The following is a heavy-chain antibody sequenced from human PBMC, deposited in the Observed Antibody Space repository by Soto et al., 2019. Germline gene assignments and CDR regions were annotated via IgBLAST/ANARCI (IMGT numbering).Heavy chain of an antibody. V-gene: IGHV3-53*01. D-gene: IGHD3-10*01. J-gene: IGHJ4*02. CDR3: AKDGRGSGSHYNSFGY. Sequence: EVQLVESGGGLIQPGGSLKLSCAASGFTVGTNYMSWVRQAPGKGLEWVSLIYSTGTTKYADAVKGRFTVSIDNAKNTLYLQMNRMRAEDTAVYYCAKDGRGSGSHYNSFGYWGQGTLVTVSS. CDR1: GFTVGTNY. CDR2: IYSTGTT.